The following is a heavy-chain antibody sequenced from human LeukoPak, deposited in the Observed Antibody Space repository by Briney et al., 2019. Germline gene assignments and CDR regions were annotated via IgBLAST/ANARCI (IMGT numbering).Heavy chain of an antibody. CDR3: AKDISSSWTNFDY. V-gene: IGHV3-43*02. J-gene: IGHJ4*02. D-gene: IGHD6-13*01. CDR2: ISGDGGST. CDR1: GFTFDDYA. Sequence: PGGSLRLSCAASGFTFDDYAMHWVRQAPGKGLEWVSLISGDGGSTYYADSVKGRFTISRDNSKNSLYLQMNSLRTEHTALYYCAKDISSSWTNFDYWGQGTLVTVYS.